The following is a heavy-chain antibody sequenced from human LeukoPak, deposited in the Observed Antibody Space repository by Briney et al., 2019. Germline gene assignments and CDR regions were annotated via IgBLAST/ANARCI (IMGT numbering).Heavy chain of an antibody. Sequence: GGSLRLSCAASGFTFSSYAMSWVRQAPGKGLEWVSAISGSGGSTYYADSVKGRFTISRDNAKNSLYLQMNSLRAEDTAVYYCTIGYSYGIDAFDIWGQGTMVTVSS. CDR1: GFTFSSYA. V-gene: IGHV3-23*01. J-gene: IGHJ3*02. D-gene: IGHD5-18*01. CDR3: TIGYSYGIDAFDI. CDR2: ISGSGGST.